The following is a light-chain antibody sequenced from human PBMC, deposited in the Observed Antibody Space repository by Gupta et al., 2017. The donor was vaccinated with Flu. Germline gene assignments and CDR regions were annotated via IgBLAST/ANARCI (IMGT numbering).Light chain of an antibody. V-gene: IGLV2-14*01. CDR2: EVS. CDR1: SSDVGGYNY. J-gene: IGLJ2*01. CDR3: SSYTSSSTVV. Sequence: STTTSCTGASSDVGGYNYVSWYQQYPGKAPKLMIYEVSNRPSGVSNRFSGSKAGNTASLTISGLQAEDEADYYCSSYTSSSTVVFGGGTKLTVL.